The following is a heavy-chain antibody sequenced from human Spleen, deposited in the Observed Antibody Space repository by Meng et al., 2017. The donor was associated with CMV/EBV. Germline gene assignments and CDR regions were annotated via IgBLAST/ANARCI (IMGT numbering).Heavy chain of an antibody. CDR1: GYTFTGYY. D-gene: IGHD3-10*01. J-gene: IGHJ4*02. Sequence: ASVKVSCKASGYTFTGYYMHWVRQAPGQGLEWMGWINPNSGGTNYAQKFQGRVTMTRDTSISTAYMELSRLRSDDTAVYYCARSGRYYGSGSYSDYWGQGTLVTVSS. V-gene: IGHV1-2*02. CDR2: INPNSGGT. CDR3: ARSGRYYGSGSYSDY.